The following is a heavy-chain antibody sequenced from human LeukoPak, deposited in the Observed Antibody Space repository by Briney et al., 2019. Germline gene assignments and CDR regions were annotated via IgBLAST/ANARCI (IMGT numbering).Heavy chain of an antibody. CDR1: GFTFSSYA. CDR3: AKDIHYYGSGSPFDY. CDR2: ISGSGGST. D-gene: IGHD3-10*01. Sequence: AGGSLRLSCAASGFTFSSYAMSWVRQAPGKGLEWVSAISGSGGSTYYADSVKGRFTISRDNSKNTLYLQMNSLRAEDTAVYYCAKDIHYYGSGSPFDYWGQGTLVTVSS. J-gene: IGHJ4*02. V-gene: IGHV3-23*01.